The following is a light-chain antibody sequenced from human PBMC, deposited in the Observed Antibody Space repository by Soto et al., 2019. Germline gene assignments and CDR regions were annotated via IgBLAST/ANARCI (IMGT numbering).Light chain of an antibody. CDR1: QSISNH. Sequence: DIQMTQSPSSLSASVEDRVIITCRASQSISNHLNWYQQKPGKAPKLLIFAASSLQSGVPSRFSGSGSGTEFTLTISGLQPDDSATYYCQQYNTFWTFGQGTKGDIK. V-gene: IGKV1-17*01. CDR2: AAS. CDR3: QQYNTFWT. J-gene: IGKJ1*01.